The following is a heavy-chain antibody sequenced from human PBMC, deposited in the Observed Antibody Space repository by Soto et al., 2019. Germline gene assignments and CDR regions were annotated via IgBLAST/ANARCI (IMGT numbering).Heavy chain of an antibody. CDR1: GGSISSGYNY. V-gene: IGHV4-30-4*01. CDR2: IYYSGSV. Sequence: SETLFLTCTVSGGSISSGYNYWSWIRQPPEKGLEWIGYIYYSGSVYYNQSLKSRVTISVDRSKNQFSLRLSSVTAADTAVYYCAREPYYFYGMDVWGQGTTVTVSS. CDR3: AREPYYFYGMDV. J-gene: IGHJ6*01.